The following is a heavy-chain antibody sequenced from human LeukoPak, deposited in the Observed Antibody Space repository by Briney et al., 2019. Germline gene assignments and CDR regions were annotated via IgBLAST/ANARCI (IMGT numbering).Heavy chain of an antibody. CDR2: IYSGGST. CDR1: GFTVSSNY. CDR3: AKGGVAYRSLYFDG. D-gene: IGHD2-8*02. J-gene: IGHJ4*02. Sequence: GGSLRLSCAASGFTVSSNYMRWVRQAPGKGLEWVSVIYSGGSTYYADSVTGRFTISRDNSKNTVYLQMSSLRAEDTAVYYCAKGGVAYRSLYFDGWGQGTLVTVSS. V-gene: IGHV3-53*01.